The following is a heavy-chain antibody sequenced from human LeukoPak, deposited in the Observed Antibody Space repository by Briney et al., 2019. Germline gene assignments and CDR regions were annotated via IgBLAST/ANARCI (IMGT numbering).Heavy chain of an antibody. Sequence: GGSLRLSCAASGFTFSSYWMSWVSQAPGKGLEWVANIKQDGSEKYYVDSVKGRFTISRDNAKNSLYLQMNSLRAEDTAVYYCARERGYDFWSGYSPVDPWGQGTLVTVSS. CDR2: IKQDGSEK. V-gene: IGHV3-7*01. J-gene: IGHJ5*02. CDR1: GFTFSSYW. CDR3: ARERGYDFWSGYSPVDP. D-gene: IGHD3-3*01.